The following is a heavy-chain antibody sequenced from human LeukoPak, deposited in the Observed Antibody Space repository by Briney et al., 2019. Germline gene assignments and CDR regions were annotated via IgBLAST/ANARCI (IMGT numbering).Heavy chain of an antibody. CDR3: AREGYDSSGYYWLSDAFDI. V-gene: IGHV3-30-3*01. Sequence: GGSLRLSCAASGFTFSSYAMHWVRQAPGKGLEWVAVISYDGSNKYYADSVKGRFTISRDNSKNTLYLQMNSLRAEDTAVYYCAREGYDSSGYYWLSDAFDIWGQGTMVTVSS. CDR1: GFTFSSYA. J-gene: IGHJ3*02. D-gene: IGHD3-22*01. CDR2: ISYDGSNK.